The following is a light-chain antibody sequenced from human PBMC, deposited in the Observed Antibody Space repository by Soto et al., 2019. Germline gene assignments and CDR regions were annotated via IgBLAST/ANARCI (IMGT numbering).Light chain of an antibody. CDR2: GVS. V-gene: IGLV2-14*01. J-gene: IGLJ3*02. CDR1: SSDFGDDKY. CDR3: GSFTINRIWV. Sequence: QSVLTQPASVSGSPGQSITMSCTGSSSDFGDDKYVTWYQQQPGKGPNLLIYGVSKRPSGVSNRFSGSKSGNTASLTISGLQVEDEADYICGSFTINRIWVFGGGTKLTVL.